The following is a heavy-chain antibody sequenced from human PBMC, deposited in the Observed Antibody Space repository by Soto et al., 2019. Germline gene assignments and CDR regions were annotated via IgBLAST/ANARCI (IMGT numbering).Heavy chain of an antibody. CDR1: GFTFSSYG. J-gene: IGHJ4*02. Sequence: GGSLRLSCAASGFTFSSYGMHWVRQAPGKGLEWVAVIWYDGSNKYYADSVKGRFTISRDNSKNTLYLQMNSLRAEDTAVYYCARADSSGWPPDYWGQGTLVTVSS. V-gene: IGHV3-33*01. CDR2: IWYDGSNK. CDR3: ARADSSGWPPDY. D-gene: IGHD6-19*01.